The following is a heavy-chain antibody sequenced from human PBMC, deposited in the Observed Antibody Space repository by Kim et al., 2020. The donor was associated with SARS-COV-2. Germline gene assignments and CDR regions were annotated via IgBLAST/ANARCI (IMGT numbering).Heavy chain of an antibody. V-gene: IGHV4-34*01. D-gene: IGHD2-2*02. CDR2: INHSGST. CDR1: GGSFSGYY. Sequence: SETLSLTCAVYGGSFSGYYWSWIRQPPGKGLEWIGEINHSGSTNYNPSLKSRVTISVDTSKNQFSLKLSSVTAADTAVYYCARGAVLGYCSSTSCYTRDYYGMDVWGQGTTVTVSS. CDR3: ARGAVLGYCSSTSCYTRDYYGMDV. J-gene: IGHJ6*02.